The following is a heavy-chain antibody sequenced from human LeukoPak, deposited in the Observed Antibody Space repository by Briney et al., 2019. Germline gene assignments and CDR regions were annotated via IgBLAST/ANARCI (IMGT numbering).Heavy chain of an antibody. CDR1: GGTFSSYA. Sequence: SVKVSCKASGGTFSSYAISWVRQAPGQGLEWMGGIIPIFGTANYAQKFQGRVTMTEDTSTDTAYMELSSLRSEDTAVYYCATDPPSSGGANLPDYWGQGTLVTVSS. D-gene: IGHD6-19*01. CDR2: IIPIFGTA. V-gene: IGHV1-69*06. CDR3: ATDPPSSGGANLPDY. J-gene: IGHJ4*02.